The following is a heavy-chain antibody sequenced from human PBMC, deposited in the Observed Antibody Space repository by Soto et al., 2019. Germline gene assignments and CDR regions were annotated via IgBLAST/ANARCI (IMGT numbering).Heavy chain of an antibody. CDR2: FDPEDGET. CDR3: ATAPKHPSYYGSGSHYPFDY. J-gene: IGHJ4*02. CDR1: GYTLTELS. Sequence: ASVKVSCKVSGYTLTELSMHWVRQAPGKGLEWMGGFDPEDGETIYAQKFQGRITMTEDTSTDTAYMELSSLRSEDTAVYYCATAPKHPSYYGSGSHYPFDYWGQGTLVTVSS. D-gene: IGHD3-10*01. V-gene: IGHV1-24*01.